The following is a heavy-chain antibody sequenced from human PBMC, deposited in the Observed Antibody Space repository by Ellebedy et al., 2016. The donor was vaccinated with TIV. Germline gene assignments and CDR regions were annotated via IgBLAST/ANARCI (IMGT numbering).Heavy chain of an antibody. CDR3: ARVPPDILTGYYQFGWFDP. J-gene: IGHJ5*02. CDR1: GYSFTSYW. D-gene: IGHD3-9*01. Sequence: GESLKISCKGSGYSFTSYWIGWVRQMPGKGLEWMGIIYPGDSDTRYSPSFQGQVTISADKSISTAYLQWSSLKASDTAMYYCARVPPDILTGYYQFGWFDPWGQGTLVTVSS. V-gene: IGHV5-51*01. CDR2: IYPGDSDT.